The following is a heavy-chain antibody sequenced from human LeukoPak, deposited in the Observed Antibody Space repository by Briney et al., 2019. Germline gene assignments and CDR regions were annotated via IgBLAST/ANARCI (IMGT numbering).Heavy chain of an antibody. CDR3: ARGPSVTSIGGP. CDR1: GGSISNYC. D-gene: IGHD4-17*01. J-gene: IGHJ5*02. Sequence: SETLSLTCTVSGGSISNYCWSWIRQPPEKGLEWIGYTYYGGSTKFNPSLKSRVAISVDTSKKQFSLNLTSVTAADTAVYYCARGPSVTSIGGPWGQGTLVTVSA. CDR2: TYYGGST. V-gene: IGHV4-59*01.